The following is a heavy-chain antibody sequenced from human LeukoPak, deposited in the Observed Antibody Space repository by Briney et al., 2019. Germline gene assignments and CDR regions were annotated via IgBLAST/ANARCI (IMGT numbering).Heavy chain of an antibody. CDR1: GYTFTNYG. CDR2: INTGKGNS. V-gene: IGHV1-3*04. J-gene: IGHJ1*01. D-gene: IGHD3-22*01. CDR3: ARVPLDDASGHYYPH. Sequence: ASVKVSCKTSGYTFTNYGMHWVRQAPRQSPEWMGWINTGKGNSKSSQKFQDRVTFTRDTSASTAYMELNSLSSEDTAVYYCARVPLDDASGHYYPHWGQGTLVTVSS.